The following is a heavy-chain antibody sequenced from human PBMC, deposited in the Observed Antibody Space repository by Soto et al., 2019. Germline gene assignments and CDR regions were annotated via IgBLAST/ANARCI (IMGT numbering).Heavy chain of an antibody. CDR2: IIPIFGTA. J-gene: IGHJ4*02. CDR1: GGTFSSYA. Sequence: ASVKVSCKASGGTFSSYAISWVRQAPGQGLEWMGGIIPIFGTANYAQKFQDRVTITADKSTSTAYMELSSLRSEDTAVYYCASRNYDFWSGYADYWGQGTLVTVSS. D-gene: IGHD3-3*01. V-gene: IGHV1-69*06. CDR3: ASRNYDFWSGYADY.